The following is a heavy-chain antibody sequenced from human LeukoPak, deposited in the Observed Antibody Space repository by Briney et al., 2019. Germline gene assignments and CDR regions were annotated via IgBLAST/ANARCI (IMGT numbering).Heavy chain of an antibody. J-gene: IGHJ6*02. CDR3: ARLKGIAVAGTDYGMDV. Sequence: PGESLKISCKGSGYSFTSYWIGWVRQMPGKGLEWMGIIYPGDSDTRYSPSFQGQVTISADKSISTAYLQWSSLKASDTAMYYCARLKGIAVAGTDYGMDVWGQGTTVTVSS. V-gene: IGHV5-51*01. CDR1: GYSFTSYW. D-gene: IGHD6-19*01. CDR2: IYPGDSDT.